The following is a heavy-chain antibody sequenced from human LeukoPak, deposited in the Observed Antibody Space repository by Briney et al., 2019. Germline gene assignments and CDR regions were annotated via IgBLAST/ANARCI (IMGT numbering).Heavy chain of an antibody. V-gene: IGHV1-2*02. CDR2: INPNSGGT. CDR1: GYTFTGYY. Sequence: ASVKVSCKAFGYTFTGYYMHWVRQAPGQGLEWMGWINPNSGGTNYAQKFQGRVTMTRDTSISTAYMELSRLRSDDTAVYYCARDVLPNDSSGYPLDYWGQGTLVTVSS. J-gene: IGHJ4*02. D-gene: IGHD3-22*01. CDR3: ARDVLPNDSSGYPLDY.